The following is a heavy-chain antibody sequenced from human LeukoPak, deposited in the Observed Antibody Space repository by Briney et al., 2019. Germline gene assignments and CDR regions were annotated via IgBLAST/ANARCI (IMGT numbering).Heavy chain of an antibody. Sequence: PGGXLRLSCAASGFTFSSYGMHWVRQAPGKGLEGVAFIRFFLTNKYYAASVKCRFTISRDNSKNTLYLQMNSLRAEDTAVYYCAKDPGRGRSYYSYFDYWGQGTLVTVSS. D-gene: IGHD1-26*01. CDR3: AKDPGRGRSYYSYFDY. J-gene: IGHJ4*02. CDR2: IRFFLTNK. V-gene: IGHV3-30*02. CDR1: GFTFSSYG.